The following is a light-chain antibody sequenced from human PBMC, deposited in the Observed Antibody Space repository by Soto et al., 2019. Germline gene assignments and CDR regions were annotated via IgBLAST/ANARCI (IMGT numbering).Light chain of an antibody. Sequence: IQMTQSTSTLSASVGDRVTITCRASQSIISWLAWYQQKPGKAPNLLIYKASTLEGGDPSRSSGSGSVTEVTLTIASLQPDDFATYHCQQYHIYPLTFGGGTKVAI. J-gene: IGKJ4*01. CDR2: KAS. CDR3: QQYHIYPLT. CDR1: QSIISW. V-gene: IGKV1-5*03.